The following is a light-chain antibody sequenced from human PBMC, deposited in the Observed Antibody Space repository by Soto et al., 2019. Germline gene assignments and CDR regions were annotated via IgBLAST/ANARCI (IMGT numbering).Light chain of an antibody. CDR1: QSISYSSNNKNS. V-gene: IGKV4-1*01. J-gene: IGKJ1*01. Sequence: DIVMTQSPDSLAVSLGERATINCKSSQSISYSSNNKNSLAWYQQRPGQPPKLLIYWASTRESGVPDRFSGSGSGTYFTLTISSLQAEDVAVYYCQQYYSTPQTFGQGTKVEIK. CDR2: WAS. CDR3: QQYYSTPQT.